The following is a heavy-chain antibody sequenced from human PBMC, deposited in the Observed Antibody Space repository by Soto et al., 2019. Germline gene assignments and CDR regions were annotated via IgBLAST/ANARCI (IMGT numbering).Heavy chain of an antibody. J-gene: IGHJ4*02. CDR1: GYTFTDSF. V-gene: IGHV1-2*02. CDR2: INPNNGRT. CDR3: AREDADRGSFDF. Sequence: GASVKVSCKASGYTFTDSFIHWVLQAPGQGLEWMGWINPNNGRTTLAPNFQGRVTLSRDTSINTAYMHLSRLRSDDTAVYYCAREDADRGSFDFWGQGTLVTVSS.